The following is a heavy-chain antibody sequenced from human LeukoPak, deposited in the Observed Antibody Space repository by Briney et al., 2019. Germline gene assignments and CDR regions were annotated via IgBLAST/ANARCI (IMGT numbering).Heavy chain of an antibody. CDR2: ISGSGGNT. D-gene: IGHD1-26*01. CDR1: GLTFSSCS. V-gene: IGHV3-23*01. J-gene: IGHJ4*02. Sequence: GGSLRLSCAASGLTFSSCSMTWVRQAPGKGLEWVSCISGSGGNTYYADSVKGRFTISRDNSKNTLYLQMNSLRAEDTAVYYCARTKYSGSYGGYFDYWGQGTLVTVSS. CDR3: ARTKYSGSYGGYFDY.